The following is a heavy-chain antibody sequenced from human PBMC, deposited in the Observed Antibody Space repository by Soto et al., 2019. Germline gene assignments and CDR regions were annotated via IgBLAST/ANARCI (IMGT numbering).Heavy chain of an antibody. CDR1: GYSFTKYW. CDR3: ARYCSSSSCSQLYGMDV. Sequence: GESLKISCKGSGYSFTKYWIIWVRQVPGKGLEWMGRIDTSYSYSHYSPSFQGHVAISVDKSISTGYLQWSSLKASDTAMYYCARYCSSSSCSQLYGMDVWGQGTTVTVSS. D-gene: IGHD2-15*01. CDR2: IDTSYSYS. V-gene: IGHV5-10-1*01. J-gene: IGHJ6*02.